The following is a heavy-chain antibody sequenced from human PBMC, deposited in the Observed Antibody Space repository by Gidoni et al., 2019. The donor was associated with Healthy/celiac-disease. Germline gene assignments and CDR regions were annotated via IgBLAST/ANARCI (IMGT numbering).Heavy chain of an antibody. CDR2: IYYSGST. V-gene: IGHV4-39*01. J-gene: IGHJ4*02. CDR3: ARHPVGGVIVRSFDY. D-gene: IGHD3-16*02. Sequence: QLQLQESGPGLVKPSETLSLTCTVSGGSISRSSYYWGWIRQPPGKGLEWIGSIYYSGSTYYNPSLKSRVTISVDTSKNQFSLKLSSVTAADTAVYYCARHPVGGVIVRSFDYWGQGTLVTVSA. CDR1: GGSISRSSYY.